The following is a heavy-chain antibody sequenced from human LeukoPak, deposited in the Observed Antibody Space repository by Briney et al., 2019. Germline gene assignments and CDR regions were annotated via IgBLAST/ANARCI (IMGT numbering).Heavy chain of an antibody. Sequence: PSETLSLTCTVSGGSISSYYWSWIRQPPGKGLEWIGYIYTSGSTNYNPSLKSRVTISVDTSKSQFSLKLSSVTAADTAVYYCARLRDYRYWFDPWGQGTLVTVSS. CDR1: GGSISSYY. CDR2: IYTSGST. V-gene: IGHV4-4*09. CDR3: ARLRDYRYWFDP. D-gene: IGHD4-11*01. J-gene: IGHJ5*02.